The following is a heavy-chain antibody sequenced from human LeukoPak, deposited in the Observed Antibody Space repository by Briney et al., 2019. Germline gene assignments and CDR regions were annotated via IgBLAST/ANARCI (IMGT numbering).Heavy chain of an antibody. CDR3: ARAAALELFYMDV. Sequence: SVKVSCKASGGTFSSYAISWVRQAPGQGLEWMGGIIPIFGTANYAQKFQGRVTITTDESTRTAHMELSSLRSEDTAVYYCARAAALELFYMDVWGKGTTVTVSS. CDR1: GGTFSSYA. CDR2: IIPIFGTA. D-gene: IGHD3-10*01. J-gene: IGHJ6*03. V-gene: IGHV1-69*05.